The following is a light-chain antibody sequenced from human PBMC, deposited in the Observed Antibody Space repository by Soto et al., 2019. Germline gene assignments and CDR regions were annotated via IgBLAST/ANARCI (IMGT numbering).Light chain of an antibody. Sequence: DIQMTQSLSSVSASVGDRVTITCRASQGISSWLAWYQQKPGKAPKLLIYAATSLQIGVPSRFNGSGSGTDFTLTVSSLQPEDFASYYGQQANSFPFAVGQGTNVEIK. CDR1: QGISSW. V-gene: IGKV1-12*01. CDR3: QQANSFPFA. CDR2: AAT. J-gene: IGKJ1*01.